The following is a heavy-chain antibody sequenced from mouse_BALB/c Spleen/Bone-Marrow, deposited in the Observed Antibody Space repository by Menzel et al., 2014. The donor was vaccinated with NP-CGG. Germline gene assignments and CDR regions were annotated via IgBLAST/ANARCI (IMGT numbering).Heavy chain of an antibody. CDR2: ISSGGSDT. D-gene: IGHD3-1*01. J-gene: IGHJ4*01. CDR1: GFTFSSYA. V-gene: IGHV5-9-3*01. Sequence: EVQRVESGGGLVKPGGSLKLPCTTSGFTFSSYAMSWVRQTPEKRLEWVAVISSGGSDTYYPDSVKGRFTVSRDNAKNTLYLQMSSLRSEDTALYYCARRSDLRASMDYWGQGTSVTVSS. CDR3: ARRSDLRASMDY.